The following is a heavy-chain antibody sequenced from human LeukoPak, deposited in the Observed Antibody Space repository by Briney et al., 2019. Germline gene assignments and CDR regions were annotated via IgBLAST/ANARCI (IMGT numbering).Heavy chain of an antibody. CDR3: AKVFYGGNSAGNDY. Sequence: GGSLRLSCAASGFTFSSYGMHWVRQAPGKGLEWVAVISYDGSNKYYADSVKGRSTISRDNSKNTLYLQMTSLRAEDTAVYYCAKVFYGGNSAGNDYWGQGTLVTVSS. CDR1: GFTFSSYG. V-gene: IGHV3-30*18. CDR2: ISYDGSNK. D-gene: IGHD4-23*01. J-gene: IGHJ4*02.